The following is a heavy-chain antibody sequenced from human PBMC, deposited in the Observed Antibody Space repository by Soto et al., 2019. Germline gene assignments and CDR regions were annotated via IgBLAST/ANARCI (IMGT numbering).Heavy chain of an antibody. CDR2: IYPGDSDT. CDR1: GYNFAGYW. D-gene: IGHD3-3*01. J-gene: IGHJ4*02. Sequence: PGESLKISCKGSGYNFAGYWIAWVRQMPGKGLELMGIIYPGDSDTRYSPSFQGQVTISADKSISTAYLQWSSLKASDTAMYYCARSYDFWSGYYRPLFSYWGQGTLVTVSS. V-gene: IGHV5-51*01. CDR3: ARSYDFWSGYYRPLFSY.